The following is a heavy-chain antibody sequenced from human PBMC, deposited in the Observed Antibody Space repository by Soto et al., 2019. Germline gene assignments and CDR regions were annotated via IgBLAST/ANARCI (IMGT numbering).Heavy chain of an antibody. Sequence: QVQLVQSGAGVKKPGSSVKVSCKASGGTFSSYAINWVRQAPGQGLEWMGGIIHIFATADYAQKFQGRVTITADESTSTADMELSSLRSEDTAVYYCAQCLLGVNYYYGMDVWGQGTTVTVSS. D-gene: IGHD3-16*01. CDR1: GGTFSSYA. J-gene: IGHJ6*02. CDR3: AQCLLGVNYYYGMDV. V-gene: IGHV1-69*12. CDR2: IIHIFATA.